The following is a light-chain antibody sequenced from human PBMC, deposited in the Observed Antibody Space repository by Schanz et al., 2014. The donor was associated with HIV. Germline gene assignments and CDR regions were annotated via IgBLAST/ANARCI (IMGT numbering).Light chain of an antibody. V-gene: IGLV2-14*03. CDR2: DVS. CDR3: SSYTSSSVV. J-gene: IGLJ2*01. CDR1: SSDVGGYNY. Sequence: QSALTQPASVSGSPGQSVTISCTGTSSDVGGYNYVSWYQQHPGKAPKLMIYDVSNRASGVSNHFSGSKSGNTASLTISGLQAEDEADYYCSSYTSSSVVFGGGTKLTVL.